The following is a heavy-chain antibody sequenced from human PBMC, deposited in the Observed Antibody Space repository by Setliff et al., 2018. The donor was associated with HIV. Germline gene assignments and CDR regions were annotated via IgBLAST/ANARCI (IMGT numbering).Heavy chain of an antibody. CDR2: INHSGTT. CDR3: ASGLGYKGGFDP. J-gene: IGHJ5*02. Sequence: SETLSLTCAVYGGSFSGFYWTWIRQPPGKGLEWIGEINHSGTTKYSPSLKSRVTISVDTSKNQFSLRLTSVTAADTAVYYCASGLGYKGGFDPWGQGSLVTVS. D-gene: IGHD1-20*01. V-gene: IGHV4-34*01. CDR1: GGSFSGFY.